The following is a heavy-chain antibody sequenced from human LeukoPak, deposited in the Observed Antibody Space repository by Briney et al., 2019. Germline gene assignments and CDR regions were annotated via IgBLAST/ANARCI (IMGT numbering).Heavy chain of an antibody. CDR2: IYTSGST. D-gene: IGHD2-21*01. CDR3: ARDNAYLAEDYYYYMDV. J-gene: IGHJ6*03. V-gene: IGHV4-4*07. CDR1: VGSISSYY. Sequence: PSETLSLTCTVSVGSISSYYWSWIRQPAGKGLEWIGRIYTSGSTNYNPSLKSRVTMSVDTSKNQFSLKLSSVTAADTAVYYCARDNAYLAEDYYYYMDVWGKGTTVTVSS.